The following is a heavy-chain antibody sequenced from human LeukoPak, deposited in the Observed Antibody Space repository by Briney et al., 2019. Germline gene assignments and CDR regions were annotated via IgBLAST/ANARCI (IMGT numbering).Heavy chain of an antibody. Sequence: GSLRLSCSASGXPVSSNYMSWVRQAPGKGLEWVSVIYSGGSTDYADSVKGRFTISRDNSKNTLYLQMNSLRVEDTAVYYCARSSHYDILTGYSEEDAFDIWGQGTMVTVSS. V-gene: IGHV3-53*01. CDR1: GXPVSSNY. CDR3: ARSSHYDILTGYSEEDAFDI. CDR2: IYSGGST. D-gene: IGHD3-9*01. J-gene: IGHJ3*02.